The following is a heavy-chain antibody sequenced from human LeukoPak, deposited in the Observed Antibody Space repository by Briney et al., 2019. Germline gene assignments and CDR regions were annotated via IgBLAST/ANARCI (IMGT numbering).Heavy chain of an antibody. CDR1: GGSISSGTYY. CDR2: IYTSGST. J-gene: IGHJ5*02. D-gene: IGHD6-19*01. V-gene: IGHV4-61*02. Sequence: PSETLSLTCTVSGGSISSGTYYWSWNPQPAGKGLEWIGRIYTSGSTNYNPSLKSRVTISLDPSKNQFSLKLSSVTAADTAVYYCARDGSGWLNWFDPWGQGTLVTVSS. CDR3: ARDGSGWLNWFDP.